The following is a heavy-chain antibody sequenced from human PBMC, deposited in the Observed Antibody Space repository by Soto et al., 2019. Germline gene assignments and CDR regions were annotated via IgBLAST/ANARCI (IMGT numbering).Heavy chain of an antibody. V-gene: IGHV4-31*03. CDR2: ISYSGNT. D-gene: IGHD1-26*01. CDR3: ARGSDYVYFFDN. Sequence: QVQLQESGPGLVKPSQTLSLTCTVSGGSVSSGGYYWSWIRQPPGKGLEWIGYISYSGNTFYNPSLTSRVTISIDTSKNQFSLKLRSVTAADTALFYCARGSDYVYFFDNWGQGTLVTVSS. J-gene: IGHJ4*02. CDR1: GGSVSSGGYY.